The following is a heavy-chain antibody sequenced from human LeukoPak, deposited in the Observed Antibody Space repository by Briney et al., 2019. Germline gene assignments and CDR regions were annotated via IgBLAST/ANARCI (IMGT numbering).Heavy chain of an antibody. CDR1: GFTFSSHW. Sequence: GGSLRLSCAASGFTFSSHWMSWVRQAPGKGLEWVANRKKNGSEKYYVDAVKGRFTISRDNAKTSLYLQMNSLRAEDTAVYYCARDLSGIAGYTYGRGIDYWGQGTLVTVSS. J-gene: IGHJ4*02. V-gene: IGHV3-7*01. D-gene: IGHD5-18*01. CDR3: ARDLSGIAGYTYGRGIDY. CDR2: RKKNGSEK.